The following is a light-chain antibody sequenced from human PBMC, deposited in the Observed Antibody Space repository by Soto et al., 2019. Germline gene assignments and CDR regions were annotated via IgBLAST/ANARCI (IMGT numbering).Light chain of an antibody. J-gene: IGKJ4*01. CDR2: DAS. CDR1: QSVSSY. Sequence: EIVLTQSPATLSLSPGERATLSCRASQSVSSYLAWYQQKPGQAPRLLIYDASNRATGIPARFSGSGSGTAFTLTISSLEPEDFAVYDCQQRSNWPPGLTFGGGTKVEIK. CDR3: QQRSNWPPGLT. V-gene: IGKV3-11*01.